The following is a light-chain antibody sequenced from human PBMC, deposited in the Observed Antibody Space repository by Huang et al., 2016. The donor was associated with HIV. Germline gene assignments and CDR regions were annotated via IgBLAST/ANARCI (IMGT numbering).Light chain of an antibody. J-gene: IGKJ2*01. CDR3: QHYRVWPPVYT. CDR2: AAS. CDR1: QTVSSN. V-gene: IGKV3-15*01. Sequence: EIVMTQSPATLSVSPGERATLSCRASQTVSSNLAWYQQKPGQAPRLLIYAASTRATDIPARCSGSGSGTEFTLTISSLQSEYFAVYYCQHYRVWPPVYTFGQGTKLEIK.